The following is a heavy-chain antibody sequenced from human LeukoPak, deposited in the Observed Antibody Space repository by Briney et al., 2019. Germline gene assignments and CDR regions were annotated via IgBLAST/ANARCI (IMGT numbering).Heavy chain of an antibody. V-gene: IGHV4-59*01. CDR2: IYYSGST. D-gene: IGHD1-1*01. CDR1: GGSTSSYY. J-gene: IGHJ4*01. Sequence: SETLSLTGTVSGGSTSSYYWSWIRQPPGKGLEWIGYIYYSGSTNYNPSLKSRVTISVDTSKNQFSLKLSSVTAADTAVYYCARGDNWXYWNFD. CDR3: ARGDNWXYWNFD.